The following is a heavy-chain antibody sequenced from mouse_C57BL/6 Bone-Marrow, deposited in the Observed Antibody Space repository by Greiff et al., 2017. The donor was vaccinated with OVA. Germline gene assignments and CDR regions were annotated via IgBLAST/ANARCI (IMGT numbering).Heavy chain of an antibody. D-gene: IGHD3-2*02. CDR1: GYTFTSYT. V-gene: IGHV1-4*01. CDR2: INPSSGYT. J-gene: IGHJ2*01. Sequence: VQLQQSGAELARPGASVKMSCKASGYTFTSYTMHWVKQRPGQGLEWIGYINPSSGYTKYNQKFKDKATLTADKSSSTAYMQLSSLTSEDSAVYYCARWGAAQAQDDWGQGTTLTVSS. CDR3: ARWGAAQAQDD.